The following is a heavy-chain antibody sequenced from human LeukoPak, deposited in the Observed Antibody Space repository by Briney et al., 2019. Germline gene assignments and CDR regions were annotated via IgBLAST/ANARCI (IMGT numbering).Heavy chain of an antibody. CDR2: IKQDGSEK. CDR3: ARNTPMVPGNYFDY. CDR1: GFTFSSYW. Sequence: PGGSLRLSCAASGFTFSSYWMSWVRQAPGKGLEWVANIKQDGSEKYYVDSVKGRFTISRDNAKNSLYLQMNSLRAEDTAVYYCARNTPMVPGNYFDYWGQGNVVTVSS. V-gene: IGHV3-7*01. J-gene: IGHJ4*02. D-gene: IGHD5-18*01.